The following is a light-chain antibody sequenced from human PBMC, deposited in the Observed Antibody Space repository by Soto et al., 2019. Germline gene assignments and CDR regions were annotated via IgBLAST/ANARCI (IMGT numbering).Light chain of an antibody. CDR2: DAS. Sequence: DILMTQSPSSLSASVGDRFTITCQASQDISNYLNWYQQKLGKAPKLLIYDASNLETGVPSRFSGSGSGTDFTFTISSLQPEDIATYYCQQYSHLITFGQGTRLEIK. J-gene: IGKJ5*01. CDR1: QDISNY. CDR3: QQYSHLIT. V-gene: IGKV1-33*01.